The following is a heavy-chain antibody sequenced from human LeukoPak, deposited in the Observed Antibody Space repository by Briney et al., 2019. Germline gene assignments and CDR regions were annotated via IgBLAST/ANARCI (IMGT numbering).Heavy chain of an antibody. CDR2: VTYTGNT. J-gene: IGHJ5*01. Sequence: SETLSLTCSVSGASVTTYPYYWTWIRQPPGKGMEWIGSVTYTGNTFYNPSLQSRVTIPIDASKNQFSLNLSSVTAADTAIYFCARTPTGFPNWFDSWGRGTPVTVSS. D-gene: IGHD3-9*01. V-gene: IGHV4-39*07. CDR3: ARTPTGFPNWFDS. CDR1: GASVTTYPYY.